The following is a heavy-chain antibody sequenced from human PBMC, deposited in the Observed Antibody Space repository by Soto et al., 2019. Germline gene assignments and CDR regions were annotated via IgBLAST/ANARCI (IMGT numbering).Heavy chain of an antibody. Sequence: SETLSLTCTVSGGSISSGGYYWSWIRQHPGKGLEWIGYIYYSGSTYYNPSLKSRVTISVDTSKNQFSLKLSSVTAADTAVYYCARDSYYDSSGYSTGFDYWGQGTLVTVSS. CDR3: ARDSYYDSSGYSTGFDY. CDR1: GGSISSGGYY. J-gene: IGHJ4*02. CDR2: IYYSGST. V-gene: IGHV4-31*03. D-gene: IGHD3-22*01.